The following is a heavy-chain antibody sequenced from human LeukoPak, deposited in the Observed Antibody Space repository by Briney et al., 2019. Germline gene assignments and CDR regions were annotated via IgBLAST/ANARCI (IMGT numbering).Heavy chain of an antibody. CDR1: GLTFSSYG. J-gene: IGHJ4*02. Sequence: GGSLRLSCAASGLTFSSYGMHWVRQAPGKGLEWVAVIWYDGTNKYYADSVKGRFTISRDNSKNTLYLQMNSLRVEDTSMYYCARAAYDSSGYLTLWGRGTLVTVSS. D-gene: IGHD3-22*01. CDR2: IWYDGTNK. V-gene: IGHV3-33*08. CDR3: ARAAYDSSGYLTL.